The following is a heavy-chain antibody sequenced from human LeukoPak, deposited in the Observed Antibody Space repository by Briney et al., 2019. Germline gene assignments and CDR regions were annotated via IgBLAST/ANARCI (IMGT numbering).Heavy chain of an antibody. CDR1: GGSISSYY. CDR2: IYISGST. CDR3: ARSWRGSVTAADI. J-gene: IGHJ3*02. V-gene: IGHV4-4*07. Sequence: SETLSLTCTVSGGSISSYYWSWIRQPPGKGLEWIGRIYISGSTGYNPSLKSRVTMSVDTSKNQFSLKLTSVTAADTAMYYCARSWRGSVTAADIWGQGTMVTVS. D-gene: IGHD2-21*02.